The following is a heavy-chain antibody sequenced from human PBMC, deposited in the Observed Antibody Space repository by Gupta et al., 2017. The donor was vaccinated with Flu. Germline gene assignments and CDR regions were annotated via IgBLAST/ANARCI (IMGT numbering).Heavy chain of an antibody. D-gene: IGHD3-9*01. Sequence: PVKGRFTVSRDDSKNTLYLQMNSLNTEDTAVYYCNTAEQPLLRRDYFDRDYWGQGTLVTVSS. J-gene: IGHJ4*02. V-gene: IGHV3-15*01. CDR3: NTAEQPLLRRDYFDRDY.